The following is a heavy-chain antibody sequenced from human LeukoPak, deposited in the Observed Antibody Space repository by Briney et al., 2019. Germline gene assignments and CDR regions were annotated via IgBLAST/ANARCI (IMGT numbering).Heavy chain of an antibody. V-gene: IGHV4-39*01. J-gene: IGHJ6*03. CDR2: IYYSGST. D-gene: IGHD6-6*01. Sequence: SETLSLTCTVSGGPISSSSYYWGWIRPPPGKGLESIGSIYYSGSTYYNPSLKSRVTISVDTSKNQFSLKLSSVTAADTAVYYCARRGIAARSNYYYMDVWGKGTTVTVSS. CDR3: ARRGIAARSNYYYMDV. CDR1: GGPISSSSYY.